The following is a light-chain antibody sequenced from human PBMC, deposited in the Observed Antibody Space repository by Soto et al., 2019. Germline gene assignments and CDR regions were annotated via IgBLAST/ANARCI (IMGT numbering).Light chain of an antibody. J-gene: IGKJ4*01. Sequence: EIVMTQSPATLSVSPGERATLSCRASQSVSNNLAWYQQKPGQAPRLLIYGASTRATGIPARFSGSGSGTEFTLTISSLQSEDFAVHYCQQYNSWPLTFGGGTKVAIK. CDR2: GAS. CDR1: QSVSNN. CDR3: QQYNSWPLT. V-gene: IGKV3-15*01.